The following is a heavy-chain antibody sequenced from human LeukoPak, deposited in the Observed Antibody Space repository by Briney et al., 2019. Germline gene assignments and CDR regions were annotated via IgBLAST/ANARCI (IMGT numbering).Heavy chain of an antibody. D-gene: IGHD2/OR15-2a*01. CDR1: GFTFSSYG. J-gene: IGHJ6*02. V-gene: IGHV3-30*03. CDR3: ARVYSNSPEYGMDV. CDR2: ISYDGTEK. Sequence: GGSLRLSCAASGFTFSSYGMHWVRQAPGKGLEWVAVISYDGTEKYYADSVKGRFTISRDNSKNTVYLQMNSLRAEDTAVYYCARVYSNSPEYGMDVWGQGTTVTVSS.